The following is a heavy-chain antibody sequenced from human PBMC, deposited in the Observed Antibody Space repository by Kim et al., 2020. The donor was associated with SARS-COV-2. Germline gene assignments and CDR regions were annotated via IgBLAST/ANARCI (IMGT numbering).Heavy chain of an antibody. J-gene: IGHJ6*02. D-gene: IGHD3-10*01. V-gene: IGHV4-34*01. CDR1: GGSFSGYY. Sequence: SETLSLTCAVYGGSFSGYYWSWIRQPPGKGLEWIGEINHSGSTNYNPSLKSRVTISVDTSKNQFSLKLSSVTAADTAVYYCARGRITMVRGVIIRSYYYGMDVWGQGTTVTVSS. CDR2: INHSGST. CDR3: ARGRITMVRGVIIRSYYYGMDV.